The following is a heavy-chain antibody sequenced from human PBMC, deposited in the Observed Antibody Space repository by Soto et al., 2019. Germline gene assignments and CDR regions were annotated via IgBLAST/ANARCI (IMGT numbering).Heavy chain of an antibody. CDR1: GGSISSYY. V-gene: IGHV4-59*01. D-gene: IGHD2-15*01. CDR3: ARVPARYYYGMDV. J-gene: IGHJ6*02. Sequence: QVQLQESGPGLVKPSETLSLTCTVSGGSISSYYWSWIRQPPGKGLEWIGYIYYSGSTNYNPSLQSRVTISVATSKNQFSLKLSSVTAADTAVYYCARVPARYYYGMDVWGQGTTVTVSS. CDR2: IYYSGST.